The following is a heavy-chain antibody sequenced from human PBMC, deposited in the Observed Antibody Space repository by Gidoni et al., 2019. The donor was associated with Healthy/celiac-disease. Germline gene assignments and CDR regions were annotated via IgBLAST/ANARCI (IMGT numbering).Heavy chain of an antibody. CDR1: GGSISSGSYY. CDR2: IYTSGST. CDR3: AREWPLRPFDY. J-gene: IGHJ4*02. D-gene: IGHD3-16*01. V-gene: IGHV4-61*02. Sequence: QVQLQESGPGLVKPSQTLSPTCTVSGGSISSGSYYWSWIRQPAGKGLEWIGRIYTSGSTNYNPSLKSRVTISVDTSKNQFSLKLSSVTAADTAVYYCAREWPLRPFDYWGQGTLVTVSS.